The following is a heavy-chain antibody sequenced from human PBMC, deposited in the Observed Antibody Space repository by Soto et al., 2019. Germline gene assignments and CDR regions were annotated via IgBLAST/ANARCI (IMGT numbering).Heavy chain of an antibody. Sequence: SVKVSCKASGGTFSSYAISWVRQAPGQGLEWMGGIIPIFGTANYAQKFQGRVTITADESTSTAYMELSSLRSEDTAVYYCARYKESGIHTGWFDPWGQGTLVTVSS. J-gene: IGHJ5*02. D-gene: IGHD1-26*01. CDR1: GGTFSSYA. V-gene: IGHV1-69*13. CDR3: ARYKESGIHTGWFDP. CDR2: IIPIFGTA.